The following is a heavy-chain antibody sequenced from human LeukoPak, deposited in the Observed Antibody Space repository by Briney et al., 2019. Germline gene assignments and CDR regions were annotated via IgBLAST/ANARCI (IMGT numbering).Heavy chain of an antibody. CDR3: ARDPAIFGVVPPYYYYMDV. CDR2: IKEDGSAK. V-gene: IGHV3-7*01. CDR1: GFTFSNYW. D-gene: IGHD3-3*01. Sequence: GGSLRLSCAASGFTFSNYWMSWVRQAPGKGLEWVANIKEDGSAKYYVDSVKGRFTISRDNAKNSLYLQMNSLRAEDSAVYYCARDPAIFGVVPPYYYYMDVWGKGTTVTVSS. J-gene: IGHJ6*03.